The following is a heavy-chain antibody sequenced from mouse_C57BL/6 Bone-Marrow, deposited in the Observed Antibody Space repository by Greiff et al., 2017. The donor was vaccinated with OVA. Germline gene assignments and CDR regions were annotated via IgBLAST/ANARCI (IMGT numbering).Heavy chain of an antibody. CDR3: ARGLLRREIRPYYYAMDY. Sequence: EVQRVESGGGLVKPGGSLKLSCAASGFTFSDYGMPWVRQAPETGLEWFAYISSVSSTIYYADTVKGRFTISRDNAKNTLFLQMTSLRSEDTAMYYCARGLLRREIRPYYYAMDYWGQGTSVTVSS. D-gene: IGHD2-12*01. V-gene: IGHV5-17*01. J-gene: IGHJ4*01. CDR1: GFTFSDYG. CDR2: ISSVSSTI.